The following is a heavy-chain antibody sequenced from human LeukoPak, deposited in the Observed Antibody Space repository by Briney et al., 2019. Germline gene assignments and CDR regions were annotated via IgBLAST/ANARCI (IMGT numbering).Heavy chain of an antibody. Sequence: SVKVSCKASGGTFSNFAISWVRQAPGQGLEWMGGIINMFGTTNYAQKFQGRVTITADKTTSIAYMDLSSLRSEDTAVYYCTRGGADDYGDDPEALDIWGQGTMVTVSS. V-gene: IGHV1-69*06. CDR1: GGTFSNFA. CDR3: TRGGADDYGDDPEALDI. J-gene: IGHJ3*02. D-gene: IGHD4-17*01. CDR2: IINMFGTT.